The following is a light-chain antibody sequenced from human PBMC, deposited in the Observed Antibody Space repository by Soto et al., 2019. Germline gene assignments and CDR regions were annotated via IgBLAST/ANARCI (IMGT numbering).Light chain of an antibody. V-gene: IGLV2-8*01. CDR2: EVS. J-gene: IGLJ1*01. CDR1: SSDVGAYNY. CDR3: SSYAGSDNYV. Sequence: QSALTQPPSASGSPGQSVSISCTGTSSDVGAYNYVSWYQQHPGKAPKLIIHEVSKRPSGVPDRFSGSKSGNAASLTVSGLQAEDEADYYCSSYAGSDNYVFGTGTKLTVL.